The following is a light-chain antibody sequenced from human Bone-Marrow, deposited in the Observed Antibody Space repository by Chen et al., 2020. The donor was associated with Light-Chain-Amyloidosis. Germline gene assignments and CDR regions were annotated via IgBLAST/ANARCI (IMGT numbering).Light chain of an antibody. CDR3: QSSDSSCTYEVI. V-gene: IGLV3-25*03. J-gene: IGLJ2*01. CDR1: DLPTKY. Sequence: SYELTQPPSVSVSPGQTARITCSGDDLPTKYAYWYQRKPGQAPVLVIHRDTERPSGISERFSGSSSGTPATLTISGVQAEDEADYHCQSSDSSCTYEVIFGGGTKRTVL. CDR2: RDT.